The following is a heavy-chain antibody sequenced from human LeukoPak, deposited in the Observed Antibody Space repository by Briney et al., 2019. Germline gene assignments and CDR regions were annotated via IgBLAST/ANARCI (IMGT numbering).Heavy chain of an antibody. J-gene: IGHJ4*02. V-gene: IGHV3-48*04. Sequence: PGGTLRLSCAASGFTFSNYNMNWVRKAPRQGLEWVSYISSRNTPIFYADSVKGRFTISRDNAKNSLYLQMKSLRAEDTAVYYCARTAGIDYYGSGSPYNYFDDWGQGTLVTVSS. CDR3: ARTAGIDYYGSGSPYNYFDD. CDR2: ISSRNTPI. D-gene: IGHD3-10*01. CDR1: GFTFSNYN.